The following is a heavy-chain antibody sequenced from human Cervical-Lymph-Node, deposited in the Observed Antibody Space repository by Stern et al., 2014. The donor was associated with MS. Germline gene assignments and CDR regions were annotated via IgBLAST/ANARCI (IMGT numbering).Heavy chain of an antibody. D-gene: IGHD1-26*01. J-gene: IGHJ4*02. V-gene: IGHV3-74*01. CDR1: ESTFRTYW. CDR3: ARDLSGRDDS. Sequence: EVQLVESGGGLVQPGGSLRLSCAASESTFRTYWMHWVRQVPGKELMWVSRINEDGSTTNYADSVKGRFTISRDNARNTLYLQMNSLRAEDTGIYYCARDLSGRDDSWGQGTLVTVSS. CDR2: INEDGSTT.